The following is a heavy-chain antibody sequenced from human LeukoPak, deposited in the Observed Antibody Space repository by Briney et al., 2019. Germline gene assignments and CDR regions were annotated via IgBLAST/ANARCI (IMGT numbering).Heavy chain of an antibody. Sequence: GESLKISCKGSGYSFTSYWIAWVRRMPGKGLEWMGIIYPGDSDTKYSPSFEGQVTISADKSISTVYLQWSSLKASDTAMYYCARQQYYGTGSPDDYWGQGTLVTVSS. J-gene: IGHJ4*02. D-gene: IGHD3-10*01. CDR1: GYSFTSYW. V-gene: IGHV5-51*01. CDR2: IYPGDSDT. CDR3: ARQQYYGTGSPDDY.